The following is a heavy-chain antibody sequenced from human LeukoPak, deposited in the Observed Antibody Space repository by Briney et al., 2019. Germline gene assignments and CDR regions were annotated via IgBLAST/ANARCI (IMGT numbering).Heavy chain of an antibody. J-gene: IGHJ4*02. CDR1: GFTFSSYS. Sequence: NPGGSLRLSCAASGFTFSSYSMNWVRQAPGKGPEWVSYISSSSSYIYYADSVKGRFTISRDNAKNSLYLQMNSLRAEDTAVYYCAKDRYSSSDFDYWGQGTLVTVSS. V-gene: IGHV3-21*01. CDR3: AKDRYSSSDFDY. CDR2: ISSSSSYI. D-gene: IGHD6-6*01.